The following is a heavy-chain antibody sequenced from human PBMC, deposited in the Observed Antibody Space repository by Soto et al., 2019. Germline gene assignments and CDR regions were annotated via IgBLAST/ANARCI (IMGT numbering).Heavy chain of an antibody. D-gene: IGHD5-18*01. Sequence: GGSLRLSCAASGFTFSSYGMHWVRQAPGKGLEWVAVISYDGSNKYYADSVKGRFTISRDNSKNTLYLQMNSLRDEDTAVYYCASQVDTAMVTPFDYWGQGT. CDR1: GFTFSSYG. CDR3: ASQVDTAMVTPFDY. CDR2: ISYDGSNK. J-gene: IGHJ4*02. V-gene: IGHV3-30*03.